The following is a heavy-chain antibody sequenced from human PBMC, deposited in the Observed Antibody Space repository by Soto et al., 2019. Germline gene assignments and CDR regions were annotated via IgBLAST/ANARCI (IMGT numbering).Heavy chain of an antibody. CDR3: ARVPASWYYFDY. CDR2: IIPILGIA. Sequence: ASVKVSCKASGDTFSSYTISWVRQAPGQGLEWMGRIIPILGIANYAQKFQGRVTITADKSTSTAYMELSSLRSEDTAVYYCARVPASWYYFDYWGQGTLVTVSS. CDR1: GDTFSSYT. V-gene: IGHV1-69*02. J-gene: IGHJ4*02. D-gene: IGHD6-13*01.